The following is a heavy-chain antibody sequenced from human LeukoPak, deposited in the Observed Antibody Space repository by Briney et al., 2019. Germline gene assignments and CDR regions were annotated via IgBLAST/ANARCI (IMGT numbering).Heavy chain of an antibody. Sequence: PGGSLRLSCAASGFTFSSYAMHWVRQAPGKGLEYVSAISSNGGSTYYANSVKGRFTISRDNSKNTLYLQMGSLRAEDMAVYYCARHIAAAGFDHWGQGTLVTVSS. CDR2: ISSNGGST. D-gene: IGHD6-13*01. V-gene: IGHV3-64*01. J-gene: IGHJ4*02. CDR3: ARHIAAAGFDH. CDR1: GFTFSSYA.